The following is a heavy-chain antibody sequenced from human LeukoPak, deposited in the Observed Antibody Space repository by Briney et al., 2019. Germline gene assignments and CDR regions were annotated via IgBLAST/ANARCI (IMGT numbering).Heavy chain of an antibody. Sequence: PGGSLRLSCAASGFNVSTKYVNWVRQAPGKGLEWVSVIYSGGTTYYADSVKGRFTISRDNSKNTVYLQMNSLRVEDTALYHCAREGPLGTYKGFDYWGQGTLVTVSS. D-gene: IGHD3-16*01. V-gene: IGHV3-66*01. CDR2: IYSGGTT. CDR1: GFNVSTKY. J-gene: IGHJ4*02. CDR3: AREGPLGTYKGFDY.